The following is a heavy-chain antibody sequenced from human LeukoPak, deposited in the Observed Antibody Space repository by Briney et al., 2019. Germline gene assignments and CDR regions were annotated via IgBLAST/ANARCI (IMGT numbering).Heavy chain of an antibody. Sequence: PGGSLRLSCAASGFTFSSYWMHWVCQAPGKGLVWVSRINPDGTTTSYADSVKGRFTISRDNAKNTLYLQMNSLRAEDTAVYYCARDGGDYYGSGSYRPTFDYWGQGTLVTVSS. D-gene: IGHD3-10*01. V-gene: IGHV3-74*01. CDR2: INPDGTTT. CDR3: ARDGGDYYGSGSYRPTFDY. J-gene: IGHJ4*02. CDR1: GFTFSSYW.